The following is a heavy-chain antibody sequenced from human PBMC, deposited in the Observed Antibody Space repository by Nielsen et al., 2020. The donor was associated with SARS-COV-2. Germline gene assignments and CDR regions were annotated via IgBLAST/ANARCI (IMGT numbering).Heavy chain of an antibody. D-gene: IGHD2-15*01. Sequence: SVKVSCKASGCTFSSYAISWVRQAPGQGLEWMGGIIPIFGTANYAQKFQGRVTITADESTSTAYMELSSLRSEDTAVYYCARATGGYCSGGSCYYFDYWGQGTLVTVSS. CDR3: ARATGGYCSGGSCYYFDY. CDR2: IIPIFGTA. J-gene: IGHJ4*02. CDR1: GCTFSSYA. V-gene: IGHV1-69*13.